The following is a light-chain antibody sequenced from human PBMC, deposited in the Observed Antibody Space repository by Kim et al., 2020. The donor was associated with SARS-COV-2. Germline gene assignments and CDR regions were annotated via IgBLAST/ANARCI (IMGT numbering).Light chain of an antibody. Sequence: SYELTQPPSVSVSPGQTASITCSGDNLGDKYACWYQQKPGQSPVLVIYQDNKRPSGIPERFPGSNSGNTATLTISGTQAMDEADYFCQAWDSSIYYVFGT. J-gene: IGLJ1*01. V-gene: IGLV3-1*01. CDR2: QDN. CDR1: NLGDKY. CDR3: QAWDSSIYYV.